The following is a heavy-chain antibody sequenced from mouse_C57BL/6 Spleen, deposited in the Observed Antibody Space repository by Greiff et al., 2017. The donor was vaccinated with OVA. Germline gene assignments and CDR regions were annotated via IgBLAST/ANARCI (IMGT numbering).Heavy chain of an antibody. D-gene: IGHD2-2*01. V-gene: IGHV1-81*01. Sequence: QVQLQQSGAELARPGASVKLSCKASGYTFTSYGISWVKQRPGQGLEWIGEIYPRSGNTYYNEKFKGKATLTADKSSSTAYMELRSLTSEDSAVYFCARSEVCLRRSPWFAYWGQGTLVTVSA. CDR1: GYTFTSYG. CDR3: ARSEVCLRRSPWFAY. CDR2: IYPRSGNT. J-gene: IGHJ3*01.